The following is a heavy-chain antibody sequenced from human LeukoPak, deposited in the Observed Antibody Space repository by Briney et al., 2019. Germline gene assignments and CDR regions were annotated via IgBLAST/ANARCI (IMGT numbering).Heavy chain of an antibody. V-gene: IGHV3-73*01. Sequence: PGGSLRLSCAASGSTFSGSAMHWVRQASGKGLEWVGRIRSKANSYATAYAASVKGRITISRDDSKNTAYLQMNSLKTEDTAVYYCTRSWAYYYGSGSDYWGQGTLVTVSS. CDR3: TRSWAYYYGSGSDY. CDR2: IRSKANSYAT. J-gene: IGHJ4*02. D-gene: IGHD3-10*01. CDR1: GSTFSGSA.